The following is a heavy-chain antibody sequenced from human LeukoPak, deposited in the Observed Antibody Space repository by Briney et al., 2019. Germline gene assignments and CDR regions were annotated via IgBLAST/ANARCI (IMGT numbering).Heavy chain of an antibody. CDR3: ARDGYSSDLGAFDI. CDR1: GGSISSGDYY. D-gene: IGHD6-19*01. J-gene: IGHJ3*02. V-gene: IGHV4-30-4*08. CDR2: IYYSGST. Sequence: KPSQTLSLTCTVSGGSISSGDYYWSWIRQPPGKGLEWIGYIYYSGSTYYNLSLKSRVTISVDTSKNQFSLKLSSVTAADTAVYYCARDGYSSDLGAFDIWGQGTMVTVSS.